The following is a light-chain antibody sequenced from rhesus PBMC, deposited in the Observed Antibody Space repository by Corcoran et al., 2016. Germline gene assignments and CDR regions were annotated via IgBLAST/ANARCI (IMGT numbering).Light chain of an antibody. V-gene: IGKV1-25*01. J-gene: IGKJ4*01. CDR2: KAA. Sequence: IQMTQSPSSLSAFVGYTVTITCRASQGISSYLAWYQQKPGKAPKLLIYKAATLQSGVTSRLSGSGSGTDVTITISSLQPEDFATYYCQQRNSDPLTFGGGTKVEIK. CDR3: QQRNSDPLT. CDR1: QGISSY.